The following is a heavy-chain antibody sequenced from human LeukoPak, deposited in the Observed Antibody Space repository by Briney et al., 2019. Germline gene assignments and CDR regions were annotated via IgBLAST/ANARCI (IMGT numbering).Heavy chain of an antibody. CDR1: GFTFRSYE. CDR2: ISSSGSTI. V-gene: IGHV3-48*03. CDR3: AELGITMIGGV. D-gene: IGHD3-10*02. J-gene: IGHJ6*04. Sequence: GGSLRLSCAASGFTFRSYEMNWVRQAPGKGLGWVSYISSSGSTIYYADSVKGRFTISRDNAKNSLYLQMNSLRAEDTAVYYCAELGITMIGGVWGKGTTVTTSS.